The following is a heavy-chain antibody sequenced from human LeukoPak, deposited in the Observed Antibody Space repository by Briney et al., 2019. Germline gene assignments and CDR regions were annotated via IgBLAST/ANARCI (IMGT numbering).Heavy chain of an antibody. CDR3: AKGPGVLSAIDY. V-gene: IGHV3-23*01. CDR2: VSGSGVST. Sequence: GGSLRLSCADSGFTFSSYAMTWVRQAPGKGLEWVSTVSGSGVSTYYADSVKGRFTISRDNAKNTLYLQMNSLRVQDTAVYYCAKGPGVLSAIDYWGQGTLVTVSS. J-gene: IGHJ4*02. CDR1: GFTFSSYA. D-gene: IGHD3-16*02.